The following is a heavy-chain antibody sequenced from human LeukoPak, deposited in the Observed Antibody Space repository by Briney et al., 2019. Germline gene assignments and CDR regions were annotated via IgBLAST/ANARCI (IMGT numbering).Heavy chain of an antibody. CDR2: FDPEDGEA. CDR1: GYTLTELS. CDR3: AAPNIIGTTFSIDY. V-gene: IGHV1-24*01. Sequence: ASVKVSCKVSGYTLTELSMHWVRQAPTKGLEWVGGFDPEDGEAIYAQKFQGRVTVTEDTSTDTAYMELSNLRSEDTAVYYCAAPNIIGTTFSIDYWGQGTQVTVSS. D-gene: IGHD1-7*01. J-gene: IGHJ4*02.